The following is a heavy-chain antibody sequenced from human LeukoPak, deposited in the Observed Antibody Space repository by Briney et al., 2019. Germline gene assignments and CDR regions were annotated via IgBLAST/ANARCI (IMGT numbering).Heavy chain of an antibody. CDR1: GFTFSSYG. CDR2: IRYDGSNK. CDR3: AKARVYDVWSATT. J-gene: IGHJ4*02. Sequence: PGGSLRLSCAASGFTFSSYGMHWVRQAPGKGLEWVAFIRYDGSNKYYADSVKGRFTISRDNSKNTLYLQMNSLRAEDTAVYYCAKARVYDVWSATTWGQGTLVTVSP. V-gene: IGHV3-30*02. D-gene: IGHD1-26*01.